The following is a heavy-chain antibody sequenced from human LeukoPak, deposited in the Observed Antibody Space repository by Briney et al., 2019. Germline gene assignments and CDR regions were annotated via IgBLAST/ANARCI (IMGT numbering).Heavy chain of an antibody. Sequence: PGGSLRLSCAASGFTFDDYAMHWVRQAPGKGLEWVSGISWNSGSIGYADSVKGRFTISRDNAKNSLYLQMNSLRAEDTALYYCAKDMAYYYGSGPSFDYWGQGTLVTVSS. J-gene: IGHJ4*02. CDR2: ISWNSGSI. CDR3: AKDMAYYYGSGPSFDY. CDR1: GFTFDDYA. V-gene: IGHV3-9*01. D-gene: IGHD3-10*01.